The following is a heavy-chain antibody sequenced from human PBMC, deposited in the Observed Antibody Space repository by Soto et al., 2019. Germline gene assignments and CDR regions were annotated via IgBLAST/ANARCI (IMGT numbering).Heavy chain of an antibody. V-gene: IGHV4-39*01. Sequence: HLQLQESGPGLVKHSDTLSLTCPVSGGSISSSSYYCGWIRQPPGKGLEWIGSIYYRRSTYYNPSLKCRVTISVDTSTNQYSLKLSSVPSADAAVYYCATRRLPGTWFDLRGQRPLPTASS. CDR1: GGSISSSSYY. CDR2: IYYRRST. J-gene: IGHJ5*02. CDR3: ATRRLPGTWFDL. D-gene: IGHD6-25*01.